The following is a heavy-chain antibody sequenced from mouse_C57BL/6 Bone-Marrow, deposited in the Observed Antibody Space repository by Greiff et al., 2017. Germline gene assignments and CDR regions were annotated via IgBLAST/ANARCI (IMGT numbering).Heavy chain of an antibody. D-gene: IGHD2-2*01. V-gene: IGHV14-4*01. CDR3: TTRGYYCAMDY. CDR1: GFNIKDDY. J-gene: IGHJ4*01. Sequence: EVKLQESGAELVRPGASVKLSCTASGFNIKDDYMHWVKQRPEQGLEWIGWIDPENGATEYASKFQGKATITADPSSNTAYLQLSSLTSEDTAVYYCTTRGYYCAMDYWGQGTSVTVSS. CDR2: IDPENGAT.